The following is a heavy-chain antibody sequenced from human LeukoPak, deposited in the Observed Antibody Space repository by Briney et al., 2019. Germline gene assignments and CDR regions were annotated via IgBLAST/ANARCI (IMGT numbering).Heavy chain of an antibody. J-gene: IGHJ6*03. CDR3: AKGHQTEGYYYYYMDV. V-gene: IGHV3-30*02. CDR1: GFTFSSYG. D-gene: IGHD2-2*01. Sequence: PGGSLRLSCAASGFTFSSYGMHWVRQAPGKGLEWVAFIRYDGSNKYYADSVKGRFTISRDNSKNTLYLQMNSLRAEDTAVYYCAKGHQTEGYYYYYMDVWGKGTTVTISS. CDR2: IRYDGSNK.